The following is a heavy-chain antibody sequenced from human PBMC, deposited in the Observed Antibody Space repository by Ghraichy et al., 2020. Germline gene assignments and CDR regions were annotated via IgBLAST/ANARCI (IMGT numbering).Heavy chain of an antibody. CDR3: ARDGTSSSLNYYGMDV. D-gene: IGHD6-13*01. V-gene: IGHV3-53*01. J-gene: IGHJ6*02. CDR1: GFTVSSNY. Sequence: GDSLNISCAASGFTVSSNYMSWVRQAPGKGLEWVSVIYSGGSTYYADSVKGRFTISRDNSKNTLYLQMNSLRAEDTAVYYCARDGTSSSLNYYGMDVWGQGTTVTVSS. CDR2: IYSGGST.